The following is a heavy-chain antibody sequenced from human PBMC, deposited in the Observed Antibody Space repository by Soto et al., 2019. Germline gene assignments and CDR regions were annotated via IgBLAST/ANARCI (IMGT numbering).Heavy chain of an antibody. CDR2: INPDGSTT. J-gene: IGHJ6*02. Sequence: PGGSLRLSCAASGFTLSSYWMHWVRQAPGEGLMWVSRINPDGSTTSYADSVKGRFTISRDNAKNTLYLQMNSLRVEDTAVYYCARVPTTVTTPGMDVWGQGTTVTV. V-gene: IGHV3-74*01. CDR1: GFTLSSYW. CDR3: ARVPTTVTTPGMDV. D-gene: IGHD4-4*01.